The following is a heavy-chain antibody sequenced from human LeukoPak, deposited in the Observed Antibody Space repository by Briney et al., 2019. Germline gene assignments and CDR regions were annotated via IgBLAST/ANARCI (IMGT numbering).Heavy chain of an antibody. D-gene: IGHD3-22*01. J-gene: IGHJ4*02. CDR1: GYTFTSYG. CDR2: ISAYNGNT. CDR3: ARGPPVVVVPRGTYFDY. Sequence: GASVKVSCKASGYTFTSYGISWVRQAPGQGLEWMGWISAYNGNTNYAQKLQGRVTMTTDTSTSTAYMELRSLRSEDTAVYYCARGPPVVVVPRGTYFDYWAQGPLVTVSS. V-gene: IGHV1-18*01.